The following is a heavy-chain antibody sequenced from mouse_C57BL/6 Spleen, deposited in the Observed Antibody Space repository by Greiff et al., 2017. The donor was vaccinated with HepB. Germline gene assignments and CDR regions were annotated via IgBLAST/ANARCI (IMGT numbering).Heavy chain of an antibody. CDR2: IYPGDGDT. D-gene: IGHD1-1*01. Sequence: VQVVESGAELVKPGASVKISCKASGYEFSSYWMNWVKQRPGKGLEWIGQIYPGDGDTNYNGKFQGKATLTADKSSSTAYMQLSSLTSEDSAVYFCARGDDYYGSSYWCCDFWGTGTTVTVSS. V-gene: IGHV1-80*01. CDR3: ARGDDYYGSSYWCCDF. CDR1: GYEFSSYW. J-gene: IGHJ1*03.